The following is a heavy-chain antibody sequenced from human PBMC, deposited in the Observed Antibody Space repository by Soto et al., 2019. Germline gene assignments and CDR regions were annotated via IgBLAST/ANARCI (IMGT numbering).Heavy chain of an antibody. CDR3: AKDWGRYCSGSTCYRFES. V-gene: IGHV3-30*18. D-gene: IGHD2-15*01. Sequence: QVQLMESGGGVVQPGRSLGLSCAASGFTFNTYVMHWVRQAPGKGLEWVAVISYNGNSKYYADSVKGRFTISRDNSNNTVYLQMNSLRAEDTAVYYCAKDWGRYCSGSTCYRFESWGQGTLVTVSS. CDR1: GFTFNTYV. J-gene: IGHJ4*02. CDR2: ISYNGNSK.